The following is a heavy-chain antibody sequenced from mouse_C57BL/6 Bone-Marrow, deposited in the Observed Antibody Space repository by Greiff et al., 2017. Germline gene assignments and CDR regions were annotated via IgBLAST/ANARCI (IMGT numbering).Heavy chain of an antibody. CDR2: IYPSDSET. D-gene: IGHD1-1*01. Sequence: QVQLQQPGAELVRPGSSVKLSCKASGYTFTSYWMDWVKQRPRQGLEWIGNIYPSDSETHYNQKFKDKATLTVDKSSSTAYMQLSSLTSEDSAVYYCARQLYYYGSSHWGQGTLVTVSA. CDR1: GYTFTSYW. V-gene: IGHV1-61*01. CDR3: ARQLYYYGSSH. J-gene: IGHJ3*01.